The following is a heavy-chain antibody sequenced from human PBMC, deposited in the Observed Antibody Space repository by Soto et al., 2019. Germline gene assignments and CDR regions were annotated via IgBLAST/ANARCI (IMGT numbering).Heavy chain of an antibody. J-gene: IGHJ4*02. D-gene: IGHD3-10*01. CDR2: TRNKANRYTT. CDR3: VRVRGGGTYHFDY. Sequence: EVQLLESGGGLVQPGGSLRLSCAASGFTFSSYAMSWVRQAPGKGLEWVGRTRNKANRYTTEYAASVKGRFTISRDDSKNSLYLQMNSLKTDDTAVYYCVRVRGGGTYHFDYWGQGALVTVSS. V-gene: IGHV3-72*01. CDR1: GFTFSSYA.